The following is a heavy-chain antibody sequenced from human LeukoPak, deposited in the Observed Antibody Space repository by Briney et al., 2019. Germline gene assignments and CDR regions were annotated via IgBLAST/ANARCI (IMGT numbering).Heavy chain of an antibody. V-gene: IGHV4-34*01. CDR2: INHSGST. CDR3: ARGKRITMIVVVTQPFQH. CDR1: GGSFSGYY. D-gene: IGHD3-22*01. Sequence: PSETLSLTCAVYGGSFSGYYWGWIRQPPGKGLEWIGEINHSGSTNYNPSLKSRVTISVDTSKNQFSLKLSSVTAADTAVYYCARGKRITMIVVVTQPFQHWGQGTLVTVSS. J-gene: IGHJ1*01.